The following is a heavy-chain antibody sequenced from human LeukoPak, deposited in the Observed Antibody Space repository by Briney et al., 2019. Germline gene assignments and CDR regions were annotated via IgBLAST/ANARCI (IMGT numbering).Heavy chain of an antibody. V-gene: IGHV5-10-1*01. CDR1: GYSFTNYW. CDR3: ARRNSGYNWFDP. D-gene: IGHD5-12*01. CDR2: IDPSDSYT. Sequence: GESLKISCKGSGYSFTNYWISWVRQMPGKGLEWMGRIDPSDSYTNYSPFFQGHVTISADKSISTAYLQWSSLKASDTAMYYCARRNSGYNWFDPWGQGTLVTVSS. J-gene: IGHJ5*02.